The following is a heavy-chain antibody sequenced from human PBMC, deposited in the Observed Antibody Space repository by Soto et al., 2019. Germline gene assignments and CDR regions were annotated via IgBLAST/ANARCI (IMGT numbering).Heavy chain of an antibody. Sequence: GGSLRLSCAASGFSFSTYGMHWVRQAPGKGLEWMAVIWNDGSYQFYADSVKGRFTISRDNSKNTLYLQMNSLRAEDTAVYYCARETPMTSIDYWGQGTLVTVSS. CDR3: ARETPMTSIDY. V-gene: IGHV3-33*01. J-gene: IGHJ4*02. CDR2: IWNDGSYQ. CDR1: GFSFSTYG. D-gene: IGHD4-17*01.